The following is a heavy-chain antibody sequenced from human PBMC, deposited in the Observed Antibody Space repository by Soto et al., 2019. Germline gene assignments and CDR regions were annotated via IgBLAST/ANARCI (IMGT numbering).Heavy chain of an antibody. CDR1: GFKYTDFA. J-gene: IGHJ6*02. CDR3: ARRAWDSYYAIDV. Sequence: VQLVESGGGEVQPGRSLRLSCAASGFKYTDFALHWVRQAPGKGLEWVAIISYDGSDKYYADSVKGRFVISRDNAKNTLYLEMNSLRPEDTAVYFCARRAWDSYYAIDVWGQGTRVTVFS. V-gene: IGHV3-30*09. D-gene: IGHD3-22*01. CDR2: ISYDGSDK.